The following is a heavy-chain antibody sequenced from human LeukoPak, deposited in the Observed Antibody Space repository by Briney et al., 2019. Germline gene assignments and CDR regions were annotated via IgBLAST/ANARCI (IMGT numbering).Heavy chain of an antibody. Sequence: GGSLRLSCAASGFTFSNVWMSWVRQAPGKGLEWVGRIKSKTDGGTTDYAAPVKGRFTISRDDSKSTLYLQMNSLKTEDTAVYYCTTPVFDSSGYYNPLQFDYWGQGTLVTVSS. J-gene: IGHJ4*02. CDR2: IKSKTDGGTT. CDR3: TTPVFDSSGYYNPLQFDY. V-gene: IGHV3-15*01. CDR1: GFTFSNVW. D-gene: IGHD3-22*01.